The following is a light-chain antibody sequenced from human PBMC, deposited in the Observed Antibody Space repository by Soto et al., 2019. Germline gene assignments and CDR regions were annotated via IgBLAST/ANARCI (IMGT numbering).Light chain of an antibody. CDR1: SSNIGDNP. CDR2: IND. J-gene: IGLJ1*01. Sequence: QSVLTQPPSASGTPGQRVTISCSGSSSNIGDNPVNWYQQLPGAAPKLLIYINDQRPSGVPDRFSGSKSGTSASLAISGLQPEDEADYYCAACDDSLNALFGTGTKLTVL. CDR3: AACDDSLNAL. V-gene: IGLV1-44*01.